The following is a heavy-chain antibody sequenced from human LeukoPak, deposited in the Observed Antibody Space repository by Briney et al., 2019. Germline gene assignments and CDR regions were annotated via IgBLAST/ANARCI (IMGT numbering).Heavy chain of an antibody. CDR2: FKSGDTT. CDR1: DDSISSRTFY. D-gene: IGHD3-10*01. J-gene: IGHJ4*02. Sequence: PSETLSLTCTVSDDSISSRTFYWGWIRQPPGRGLEWIGSFKSGDTTYYMSSLKSRVPLFVDTSRKQFSLELTSVTAADTAVYYCARQRAWFGEWAFDNWGQGTLVTVSS. CDR3: ARQRAWFGEWAFDN. V-gene: IGHV4-39*01.